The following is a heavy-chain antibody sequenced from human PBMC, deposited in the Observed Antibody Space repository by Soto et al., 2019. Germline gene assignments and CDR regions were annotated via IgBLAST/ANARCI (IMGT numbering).Heavy chain of an antibody. CDR1: GLTVSSDY. V-gene: IGHV3-53*02. CDR2: IYSGGTK. CDR3: ARAGYSVYDYKYYFDY. D-gene: IGHD5-12*01. Sequence: EVQLVETGGGLIQPGGSLRISCAASGLTVSSDYMSWVRQAPGKGLEWASVIYSGGTKFYAGSVKGRFTISRDSSGNTLYRQMNSLRAEDTATYYCARAGYSVYDYKYYFDYWGQGTRVTVSS. J-gene: IGHJ4*02.